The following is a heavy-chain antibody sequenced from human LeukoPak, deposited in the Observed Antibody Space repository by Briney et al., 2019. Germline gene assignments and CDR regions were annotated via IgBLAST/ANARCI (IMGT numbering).Heavy chain of an antibody. CDR2: MYSGGTT. CDR1: GDSISSYY. V-gene: IGHV4-59*12. Sequence: SETLSLTCIVSGDSISSYYWTWIRQPPGKGLDWIGYMYSGGTTNYSPSLKSRVTMSVDTSKNQFSLKLSSVTAADTAVYYCASIGITIFGVVDDAFDIWGQGTMVTVSS. CDR3: ASIGITIFGVVDDAFDI. J-gene: IGHJ3*02. D-gene: IGHD3-3*01.